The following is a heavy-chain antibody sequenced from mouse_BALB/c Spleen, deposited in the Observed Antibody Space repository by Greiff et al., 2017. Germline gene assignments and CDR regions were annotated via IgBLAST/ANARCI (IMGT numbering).Heavy chain of an antibody. Sequence: VQRVESGPGLVAPSQCLSITCTVSGFSLTSYGVHWVRQPPGKGLEWLGVIWAGGSTNNNSALMSRLSISKDNSKSHVFLKMNSLQTDDTAMYYSARDREVLYSMDYWGQGTTVTVSS. V-gene: IGHV2-9*02. CDR2: IWAGGST. CDR3: ARDREVLYSMDY. CDR1: GFSLTSYG. J-gene: IGHJ2*01. D-gene: IGHD2-12*01.